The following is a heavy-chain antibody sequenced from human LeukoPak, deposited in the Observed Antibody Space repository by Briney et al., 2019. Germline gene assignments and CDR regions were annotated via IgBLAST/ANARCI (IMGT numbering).Heavy chain of an antibody. CDR3: ARDQAYCSSTSCYYYYYYGMDV. D-gene: IGHD2-2*01. Sequence: GGSLRLSCAASGFTFSSYGMHWVRQAPGKGLEWVAVISYDGSNKYYADSVKGRFTISRDNAKNSLYLQMNSLRAEDTAVYYCARDQAYCSSTSCYYYYYYGMDVWGQGTTVTVSS. CDR2: ISYDGSNK. V-gene: IGHV3-30*03. J-gene: IGHJ6*02. CDR1: GFTFSSYG.